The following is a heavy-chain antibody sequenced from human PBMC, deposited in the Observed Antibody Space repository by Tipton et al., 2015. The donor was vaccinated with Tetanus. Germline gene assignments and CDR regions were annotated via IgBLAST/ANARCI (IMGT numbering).Heavy chain of an antibody. CDR3: ARGGESYAHLSDY. V-gene: IGHV4-34*01. D-gene: IGHD1-26*01. CDR2: INHSGST. CDR1: GGSFSGYY. J-gene: IGHJ4*02. Sequence: TLSLTCAVYGGSFSGYYWSWIRQPPGKGLEWIGEINHSGSTNYNPSLKSRVTISVDTSKNQFSLKLSSVTAADTAVYYCARGGESYAHLSDYWGQGTLVTVSS.